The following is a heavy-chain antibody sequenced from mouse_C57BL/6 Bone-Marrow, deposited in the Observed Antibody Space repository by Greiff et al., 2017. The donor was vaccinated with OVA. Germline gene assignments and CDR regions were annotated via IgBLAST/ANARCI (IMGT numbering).Heavy chain of an antibody. D-gene: IGHD2-10*02. CDR3: ARRGVWGRYAMDY. J-gene: IGHJ4*01. CDR1: GFSLSTFGMG. Sequence: QVTLKVSGPGILQPSQTLSLTCSFSGFSLSTFGMGVGWIRQPSGKGLEWLAHIWWDDDKYYNPALKSRITISQDTSKKQVFLKNANVDTADTATYDWARRGVWGRYAMDYWGQGTSVTVSS. V-gene: IGHV8-8*01. CDR2: IWWDDDK.